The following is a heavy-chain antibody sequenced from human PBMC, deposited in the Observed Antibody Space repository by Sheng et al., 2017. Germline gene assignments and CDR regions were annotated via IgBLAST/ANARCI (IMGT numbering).Heavy chain of an antibody. CDR2: ILSSGNTI. J-gene: IGHJ6*03. D-gene: IGHD4-17*01. CDR3: ARAPTTAGYYYMDV. CDR1: GFTFSSYE. Sequence: EVQLVESGGGLVQPGGSLRLSCAASGFTFSSYEMNWVRQAPGKGLEWVSYILSSGNTIYYADSVKGRFTISRDNAKNSLYLQMNSLRAEDTAVYYCARAPTTAGYYYMDVWGQGTTVTVSS. V-gene: IGHV3-48*03.